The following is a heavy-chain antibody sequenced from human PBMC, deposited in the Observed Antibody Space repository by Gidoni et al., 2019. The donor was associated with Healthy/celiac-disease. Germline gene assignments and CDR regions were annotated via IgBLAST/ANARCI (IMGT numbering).Heavy chain of an antibody. V-gene: IGHV4-34*01. J-gene: IGHJ6*02. CDR1: RGSFSGYY. Sequence: QVQLQQWGAGLLKLSETLSLTCALYRGSFSGYYWSWIRQPPGKGLEWIGEINHRGSTNYNPSLKSRLTISVDTSKNQFSLKLSSVTAADTAVYYCARVGSAYYYYYGMDVWGQGTTVTVSS. CDR3: ARVGSAYYYYYGMDV. CDR2: INHRGST. D-gene: IGHD3-10*01.